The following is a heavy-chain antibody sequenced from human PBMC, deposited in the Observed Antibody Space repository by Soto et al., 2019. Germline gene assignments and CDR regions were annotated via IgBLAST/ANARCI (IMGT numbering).Heavy chain of an antibody. J-gene: IGHJ4*02. D-gene: IGHD3-10*01. CDR2: IYWDDER. Sequence: QITLKESGPTLVKPTQTLTLTCTFSGFSLSTSGVGVGWIRQPPGKALEWLALIYWDDERRYSPSLKSRLTVPKGTARNQVVLTRPDLDPVDTATDYCARSGTDGSAPWDCWGRGTLVTVSS. CDR3: ARSGTDGSAPWDC. V-gene: IGHV2-5*02. CDR1: GFSLSTSGVG.